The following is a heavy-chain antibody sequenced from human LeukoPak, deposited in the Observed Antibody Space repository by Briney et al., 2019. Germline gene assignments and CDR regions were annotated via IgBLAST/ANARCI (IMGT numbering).Heavy chain of an antibody. CDR3: AELGITMIGGV. D-gene: IGHD3-10*02. V-gene: IGHV3-48*03. Sequence: GGSLRLSCAASGFTFSSYEMNWVRQAPGKGLEWVSYISSSGSTIYYADSVKGRFTIPRDNAKNSLYPQMNSLRAEDTAVYYCAELGITMIGGVWGKGTTATISS. CDR2: ISSSGSTI. J-gene: IGHJ6*04. CDR1: GFTFSSYE.